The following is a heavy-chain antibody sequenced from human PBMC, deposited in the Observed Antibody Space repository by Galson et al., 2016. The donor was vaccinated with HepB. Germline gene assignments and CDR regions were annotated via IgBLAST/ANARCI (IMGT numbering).Heavy chain of an antibody. CDR2: INXXXTT. V-gene: IGHV4-39*01. J-gene: IGHJ3*02. CDR1: XXSIXXXSXX. D-gene: IGHD1-26*01. Sequence: ETXXXTCTVXXXSIXXXSXXXGWXXXPPGXXLXXXGSINXXXTTXXXPSLKRRVTMXXDTSKNQFSRKLRFVTAADTAVXXCARXXGAYDVFDIWGQGXXVT. CDR3: ARXXGAYDVFDI.